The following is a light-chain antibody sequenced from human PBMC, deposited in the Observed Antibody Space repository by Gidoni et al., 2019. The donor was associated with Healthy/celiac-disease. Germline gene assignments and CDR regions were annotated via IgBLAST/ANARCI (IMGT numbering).Light chain of an antibody. CDR3: QQRSNWVT. V-gene: IGKV3-11*01. J-gene: IGKJ3*01. CDR1: QSVSSY. Sequence: ESVLTQSPATLSLSPGERATLSCRASQSVSSYIAWYQQKPGQAPRLLIYDASNRATGIPARFSGSGSGTDFTLTISSLEPEDFAVYYCQQRSNWVTFGPGTKVDIK. CDR2: DAS.